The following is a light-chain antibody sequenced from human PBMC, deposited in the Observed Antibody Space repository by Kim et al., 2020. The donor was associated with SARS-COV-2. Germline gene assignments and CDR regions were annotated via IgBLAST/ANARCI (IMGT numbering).Light chain of an antibody. Sequence: SVSPGQAANITCGGPKMGDKYVSWYQQKTGQAPLLVIYQDNNRPSVIPERFSGSNSGNTATLTISGAQALDEADYYCQLWDSSTVVFGGGTRLTVL. J-gene: IGLJ3*02. CDR1: KMGDKY. CDR3: QLWDSSTVV. CDR2: QDN. V-gene: IGLV3-1*01.